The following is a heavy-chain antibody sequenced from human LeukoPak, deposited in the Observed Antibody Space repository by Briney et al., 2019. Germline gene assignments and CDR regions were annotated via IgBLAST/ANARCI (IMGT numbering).Heavy chain of an antibody. V-gene: IGHV3-23*01. D-gene: IGHD3-3*01. Sequence: PGGSLRLSCAASGFTFSSYAMSWVRQAPGRGLECVSAISGSGGTTYYEDSVKGRFTISRDNSRNTLYLLMNSLRADDTAVYHCARDRSGQRQLTTAFDIWGQGTMVTVSS. CDR3: ARDRSGQRQLTTAFDI. J-gene: IGHJ3*02. CDR2: ISGSGGTT. CDR1: GFTFSSYA.